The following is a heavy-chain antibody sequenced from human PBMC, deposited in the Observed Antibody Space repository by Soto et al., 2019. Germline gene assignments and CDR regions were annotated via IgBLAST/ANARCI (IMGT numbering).Heavy chain of an antibody. D-gene: IGHD3-22*01. J-gene: IGHJ4*02. CDR2: IKGEADGGTT. Sequence: GGSLRLSXAASGFTFSNAWMSWVRQAPGKGLEWVGRIKGEADGGTTDYAAPVKGRITISRDHSKDTLYLQMNSLKTEDTAVYYCTTGLSNGYYNFDYWGQGTPVTVSS. V-gene: IGHV3-15*01. CDR3: TTGLSNGYYNFDY. CDR1: GFTFSNAW.